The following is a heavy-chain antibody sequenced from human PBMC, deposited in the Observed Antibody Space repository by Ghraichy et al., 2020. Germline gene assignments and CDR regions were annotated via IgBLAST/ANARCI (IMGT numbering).Heavy chain of an antibody. Sequence: SVKVSCKASGGTFSSYAISWVRQAPGQGLEWMGRIIPILGIANYAQKFQGRVTITADKSTSTAYMELSSLRSEDTAVYYCARFLEWLPHFDYWGQGTLVTVSS. CDR3: ARFLEWLPHFDY. CDR2: IIPILGIA. V-gene: IGHV1-69*04. CDR1: GGTFSSYA. D-gene: IGHD3-3*01. J-gene: IGHJ4*02.